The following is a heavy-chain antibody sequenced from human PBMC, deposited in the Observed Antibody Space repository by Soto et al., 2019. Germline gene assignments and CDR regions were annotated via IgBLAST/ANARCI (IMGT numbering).Heavy chain of an antibody. D-gene: IGHD1-1*01. CDR1: DGSISSYY. Sequence: SETLSLTCTVSDGSISSYYWGWIRQPPGKGLERIGYIFYTGSTTSNPTLKSRVTISVDTSKNPLSLKLSSVTAADTAVYYCARHYPIGNNWNYFDYWGQGTLVTVSS. J-gene: IGHJ4*02. CDR3: ARHYPIGNNWNYFDY. V-gene: IGHV4-59*08. CDR2: IFYTGST.